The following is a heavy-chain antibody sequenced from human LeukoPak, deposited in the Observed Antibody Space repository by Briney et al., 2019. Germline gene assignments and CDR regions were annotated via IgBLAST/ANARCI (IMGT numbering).Heavy chain of an antibody. CDR1: GFTFSSYA. V-gene: IGHV3-30*02. Sequence: GGSLRLSCAASGFTFSSYAMHWVRQAPGKGLEWVAFIRYDGTSKYYADSVRGRFTISRDNSKNTLYLQMSSLRAEDTAVYYCAKGQQQLIDYWGQGTLVTVSS. CDR2: IRYDGTSK. CDR3: AKGQQQLIDY. J-gene: IGHJ4*02. D-gene: IGHD6-13*01.